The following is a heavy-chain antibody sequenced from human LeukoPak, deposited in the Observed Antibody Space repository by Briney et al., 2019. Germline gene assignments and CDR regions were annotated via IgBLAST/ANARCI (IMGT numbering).Heavy chain of an antibody. D-gene: IGHD3-22*01. CDR3: AREIFGLYYDSSGGPWAFDI. CDR1: GYTLTELS. Sequence: ASVKVSCKVSGYTLTELSMHWVRQAPGKGLEWMGGFDPEDGETIYAQKFQGRVTMTEDTSTDTAYMELSSLRSEDTAVYYCAREIFGLYYDSSGGPWAFDIWGQGTMVTVSS. J-gene: IGHJ3*02. V-gene: IGHV1-24*01. CDR2: FDPEDGET.